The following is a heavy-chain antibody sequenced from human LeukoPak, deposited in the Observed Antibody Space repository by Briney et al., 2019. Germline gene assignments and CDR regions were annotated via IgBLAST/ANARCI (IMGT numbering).Heavy chain of an antibody. CDR2: VNNDGGST. D-gene: IGHD5/OR15-5a*01. CDR1: GFTFTSYW. V-gene: IGHV3-74*01. CDR3: ARDPPLVSGPVHYYYYMDV. Sequence: GGPLRLSCATSGFTFTSYWMHWVRQVPGEGLVWVSRVNNDGGSTIYADSVKGRFTISRDNAKNSLYLQMNSLRAEDTAVYYCARDPPLVSGPVHYYYYMDVWGKGTTVTVSS. J-gene: IGHJ6*03.